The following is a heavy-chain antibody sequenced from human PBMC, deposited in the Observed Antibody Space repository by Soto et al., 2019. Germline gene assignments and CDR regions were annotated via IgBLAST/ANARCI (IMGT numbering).Heavy chain of an antibody. J-gene: IGHJ5*02. V-gene: IGHV3-23*01. CDR3: ARANTPHSPAPS. Sequence: PGGALRLYCAASGFTFNTYDMHWVRQAPGKGLEWVSAISGSGGSTYYADSVKGRFTISRDNSKNTLYLQMNSLRAEDTAVYYCARANTPHSPAPSWGQGTLVTVSS. CDR1: GFTFNTYD. CDR2: ISGSGGST.